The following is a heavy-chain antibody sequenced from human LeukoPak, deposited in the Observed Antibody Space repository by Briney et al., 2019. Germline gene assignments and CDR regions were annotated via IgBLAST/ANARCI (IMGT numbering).Heavy chain of an antibody. Sequence: PGGSLRLSCEASGXTFRGFDMNWVRQAPGKGLEWVSYISTSGNTIYYADSVKGRFTISRDNARNSLDLQMRSLRAEDTAVYYCARDLTVAGPMDVWGQGTTVTVSS. V-gene: IGHV3-48*03. J-gene: IGHJ6*02. CDR3: ARDLTVAGPMDV. CDR1: GXTFRGFD. CDR2: ISTSGNTI. D-gene: IGHD6-19*01.